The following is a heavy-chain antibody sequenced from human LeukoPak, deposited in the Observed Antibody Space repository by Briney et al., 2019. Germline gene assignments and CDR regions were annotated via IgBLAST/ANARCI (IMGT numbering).Heavy chain of an antibody. CDR2: IVVGSGNT. V-gene: IGHV1-58*01. CDR3: AADLAVAELAFDY. Sequence: SVKVSCKASGFTFTSSAVQWVRQARGQRLEWIGWIVVGSGNTNYAQKFQERVTITRDMSTSTAYMELSSLRSEDTAVYYCAADLAVAELAFDYWGQGTLVTVSS. CDR1: GFTFTSSA. J-gene: IGHJ4*02. D-gene: IGHD6-19*01.